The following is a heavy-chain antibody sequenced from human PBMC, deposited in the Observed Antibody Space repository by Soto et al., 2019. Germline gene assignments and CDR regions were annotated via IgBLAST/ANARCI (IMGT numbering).Heavy chain of an antibody. J-gene: IGHJ3*02. Sequence: QLQESGPGLVKPSETMSLTCTVSGDSSSGGIFYWGWLRQLPGKGLEWIGSINYSGHTYYNPSLKRRVTISVDPSRNQFSLDLSSVTAADSAVYYCARQRAWYGEWAFDIWGQGTLDTVSS. D-gene: IGHD3-10*01. CDR1: GDSSSGGIFY. V-gene: IGHV4-39*01. CDR3: ARQRAWYGEWAFDI. CDR2: INYSGHT.